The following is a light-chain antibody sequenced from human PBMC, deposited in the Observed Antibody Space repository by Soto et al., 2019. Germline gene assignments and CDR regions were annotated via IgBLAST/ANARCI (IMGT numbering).Light chain of an antibody. V-gene: IGLV2-14*01. CDR3: SSYTTSSTLLYV. J-gene: IGLJ1*01. CDR1: SSDVGGYNY. CDR2: AVS. Sequence: QSALTQPASVPGSPGQSITISCTGTSSDVGGYNYVSWYQQHPGKAPKLMIYAVSNRPSGVSTRFSGSKSGNTASLTISGLQAEDEADYHCSSYTTSSTLLYVFGTGTKLTVL.